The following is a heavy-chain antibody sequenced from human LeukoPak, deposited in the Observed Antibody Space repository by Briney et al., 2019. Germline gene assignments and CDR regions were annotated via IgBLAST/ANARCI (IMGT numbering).Heavy chain of an antibody. Sequence: TGGSLRLSCATSGFTFSSYWMHWVRQAPGKGLVWVSRINSDGSSTSYPDSVKGRFTISRDNAKNTLYLQMNSLRAEDTAVYYCTREKDYYDSSGYYRDAFDIWGQGTKVTASS. CDR2: INSDGSST. V-gene: IGHV3-74*01. D-gene: IGHD3-22*01. CDR3: TREKDYYDSSGYYRDAFDI. J-gene: IGHJ3*02. CDR1: GFTFSSYW.